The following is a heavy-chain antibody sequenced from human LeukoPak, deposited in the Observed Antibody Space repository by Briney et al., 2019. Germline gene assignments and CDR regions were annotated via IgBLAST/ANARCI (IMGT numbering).Heavy chain of an antibody. CDR1: GFTVSYNY. Sequence: GSLRLSCAASGFTVSYNYMSWIRQPPGKGLEWIGEVERSGSTNYNPSLKSRVTISVDTSKKQFSLKLTSVTAADTAVYYCVRGYGSGSYWNYWGQGTLVTVSS. CDR2: VERSGST. CDR3: VRGYGSGSYWNY. J-gene: IGHJ4*02. D-gene: IGHD3-10*01. V-gene: IGHV4-34*08.